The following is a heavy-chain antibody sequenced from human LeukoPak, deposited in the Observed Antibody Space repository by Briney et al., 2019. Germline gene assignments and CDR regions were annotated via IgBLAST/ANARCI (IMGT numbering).Heavy chain of an antibody. CDR3: ARAGGSYGDAFDI. Sequence: SETLSLTCTVSGDSIGSYYWSWIRQPPGKGLEWIGYIYFTGSTNYNPSLKSRVIMSVDTSKNQFSLKVTSVNVADTAVYYCARAGGSYGDAFDIWGQGTMVTVSS. CDR2: IYFTGST. J-gene: IGHJ3*02. CDR1: GDSIGSYY. V-gene: IGHV4-59*01. D-gene: IGHD1-26*01.